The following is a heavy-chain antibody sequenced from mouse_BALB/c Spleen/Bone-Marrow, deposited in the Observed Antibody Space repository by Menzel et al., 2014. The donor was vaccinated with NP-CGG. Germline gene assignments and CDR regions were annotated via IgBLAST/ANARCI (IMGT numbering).Heavy chain of an antibody. CDR2: IRLKSNNYAI. V-gene: IGHV6-6*02. CDR1: GFTFSNYW. CDR3: TGGGFYLDY. J-gene: IGHJ2*01. Sequence: EVKLMESGGGLVPPGRCMKLSCVVSGFTFSNYWMNWVRQSPEKGLEWVAAIRLKSNNYAIYYAVSVKGRCTISEENSKRSVNLQMNNLRAEDTGNYFCTGGGFYLDYWGQGTTLTVSS.